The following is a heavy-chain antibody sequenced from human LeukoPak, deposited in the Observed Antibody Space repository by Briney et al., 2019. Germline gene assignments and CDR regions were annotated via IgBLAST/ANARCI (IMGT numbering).Heavy chain of an antibody. J-gene: IGHJ5*02. CDR1: GFTFSSYE. Sequence: PGGSLRLSCAASGFTFSSYEMNWVRQAPGKGLEWVSYISSSGSTIYYADSVKGRFTISRDNSKNTLYLQMTNLRAADTAVYYCAKDLSRAVAADWFDPWDQGSLVTVSS. V-gene: IGHV3-48*03. CDR3: AKDLSRAVAADWFDP. CDR2: ISSSGSTI. D-gene: IGHD6-19*01.